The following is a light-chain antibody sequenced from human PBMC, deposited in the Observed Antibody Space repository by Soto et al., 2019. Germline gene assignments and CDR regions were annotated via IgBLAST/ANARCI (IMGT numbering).Light chain of an antibody. V-gene: IGLV2-14*03. CDR1: SSDIGYYNY. J-gene: IGLJ1*01. CDR3: SAYTTSSTVV. Sequence: QSALTQPASVSGYPGQSITISCTGTSSDIGYYNYVSWYQQHPGKAPKVMIYDVSNRPSGVSNRFSGSKSANTASLTISGLQAEDEADYHCSAYTTSSTVVFGSGTKVPS. CDR2: DVS.